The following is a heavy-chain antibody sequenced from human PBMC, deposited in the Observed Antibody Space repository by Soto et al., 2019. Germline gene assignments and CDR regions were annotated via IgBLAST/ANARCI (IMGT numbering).Heavy chain of an antibody. V-gene: IGHV3-66*01. CDR2: IYVSGNT. D-gene: IGHD3-10*01. Sequence: EVQLVESGGGLVLPGESLRLSCAASGFTVSGNYMIWVRQDPGKGLEWVSTIYVSGNTNYADSVKGRFTISRDISKNTLYLQMNSLGAGDTAVYYCASGHSHASGPARGYMDVWGKGTTVTVSS. J-gene: IGHJ6*03. CDR3: ASGHSHASGPARGYMDV. CDR1: GFTVSGNY.